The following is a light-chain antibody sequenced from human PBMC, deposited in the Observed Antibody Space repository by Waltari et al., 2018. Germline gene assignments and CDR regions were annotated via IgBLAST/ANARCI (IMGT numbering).Light chain of an antibody. CDR3: QQYYSTPYT. CDR1: QNVLYSSNNKNY. J-gene: IGKJ2*01. Sequence: DIVMTQSPDSLAVSLGERATINCKSSQNVLYSSNNKNYLAWYQQKPGQSPNLLIYWASTRGSGVPYRFSGSGSGTDFTLTISRLQAEDVAVYYCQQYYSTPYTFGQGAKLEIK. V-gene: IGKV4-1*01. CDR2: WAS.